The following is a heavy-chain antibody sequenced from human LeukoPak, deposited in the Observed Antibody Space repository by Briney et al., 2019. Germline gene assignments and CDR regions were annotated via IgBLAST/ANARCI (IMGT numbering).Heavy chain of an antibody. CDR3: ARDEGQLDRDYYYYYYMDV. V-gene: IGHV3-21*01. CDR1: GFTFSSYS. CDR2: ISSSSSYI. Sequence: GGSLRLSCAASGFTFSSYSMNWVRQAPGKGLEWVSTISSSSSYIYYADSVKGRFTISRDNAKNSLYLQMNGLRAEDTAVYYCARDEGQLDRDYYYYYYMDVWGKGTTVTVSS. J-gene: IGHJ6*03. D-gene: IGHD6-6*01.